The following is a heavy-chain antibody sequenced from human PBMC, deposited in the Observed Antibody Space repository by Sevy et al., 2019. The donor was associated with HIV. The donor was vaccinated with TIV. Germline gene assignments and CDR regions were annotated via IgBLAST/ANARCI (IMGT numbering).Heavy chain of an antibody. J-gene: IGHJ4*02. CDR3: ARLSGYSSSWSYFDY. V-gene: IGHV3-48*01. D-gene: IGHD6-13*01. CDR2: ISSSSSTI. Sequence: GGSLRISCAASGFAFSSYRMNWVRQAPGKGLEWVSYISSSSSTIYYTDSVKGRFTISRDSAKNSLYLQMNSLRAEDTAEYYCARLSGYSSSWSYFDYWGQGTLVTVSS. CDR1: GFAFSSYR.